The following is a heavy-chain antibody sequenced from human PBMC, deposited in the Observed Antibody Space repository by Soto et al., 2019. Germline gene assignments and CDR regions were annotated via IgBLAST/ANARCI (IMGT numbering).Heavy chain of an antibody. CDR2: IDPSDSYT. CDR3: ARLTIFGVVTYYYYGTDV. D-gene: IGHD3-3*01. J-gene: IGHJ6*02. CDR1: GYSFTSYW. V-gene: IGHV5-10-1*01. Sequence: PGESLKISCKGSGYSFTSYWISWVRQMPGKGLEWMGRIDPSDSYTNYSPSFQGHVTISADKSISTAYLQWSSLKASDTAMYYCARLTIFGVVTYYYYGTDVWGQATTVTVSS.